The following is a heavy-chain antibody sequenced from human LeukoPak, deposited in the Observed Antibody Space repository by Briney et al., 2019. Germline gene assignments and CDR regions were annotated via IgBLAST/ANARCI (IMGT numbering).Heavy chain of an antibody. J-gene: IGHJ4*02. CDR2: IIPILGIA. D-gene: IGHD3-22*01. CDR1: GGTFSSYA. Sequence: GSSVKVSCKASGGTFSSYAISWVRQAPGQGLEWMGRIIPILGIANYAQKFQGRVTITADKSTSTAYMELRSLRSEDTVVYYCARGPPYYYDSSGYPGGLGYWGQGTVVTVSS. CDR3: ARGPPYYYDSSGYPGGLGY. V-gene: IGHV1-69*04.